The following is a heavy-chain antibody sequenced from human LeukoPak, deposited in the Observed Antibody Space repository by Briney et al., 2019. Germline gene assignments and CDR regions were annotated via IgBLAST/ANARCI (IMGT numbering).Heavy chain of an antibody. V-gene: IGHV3-74*01. CDR3: ARTYYYDSSQAYFDY. Sequence: PGGSLRLSCVTSGFTFNTYWMHWVRQAPGKGLAWVSRISGDGTTTAYADSVRGRFTISRDNAKNSLYLQMNSLRAEDTAVYYCARTYYYDSSQAYFDYWGQGTLVTVSS. J-gene: IGHJ4*02. CDR1: GFTFNTYW. D-gene: IGHD3-22*01. CDR2: ISGDGTTT.